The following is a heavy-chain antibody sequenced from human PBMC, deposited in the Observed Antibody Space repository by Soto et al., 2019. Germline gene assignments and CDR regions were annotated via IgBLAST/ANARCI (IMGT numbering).Heavy chain of an antibody. Sequence: ASVKVSCKVSGYTLTELSMHWVRQAPGKGLEWMGGFDPEDGETIYAQKFQGRVTMTEDTSTDTAYMELSSLRSEATAVYYCATDRDSSSRYYAFDIWGQGTMVTVSS. D-gene: IGHD6-6*01. CDR3: ATDRDSSSRYYAFDI. V-gene: IGHV1-24*01. CDR1: GYTLTELS. CDR2: FDPEDGET. J-gene: IGHJ3*02.